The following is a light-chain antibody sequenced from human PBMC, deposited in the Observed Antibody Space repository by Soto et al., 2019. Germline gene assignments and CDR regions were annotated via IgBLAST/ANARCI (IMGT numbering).Light chain of an antibody. CDR2: TTS. CDR1: DSLTSSC. J-gene: IGKJ3*01. CDR3: QQCGGSPLFS. V-gene: IGKV3-20*01. Sequence: EMVLTQSQDTLSLSPGTRATLSCTASDSLTSSCLAWYQRKPGQSPRLLIHTTSTRATDIPDRCSGSGSGTDLTLTIGRLDSEDFAVYYCQQCGGSPLFSFGPGTRVD.